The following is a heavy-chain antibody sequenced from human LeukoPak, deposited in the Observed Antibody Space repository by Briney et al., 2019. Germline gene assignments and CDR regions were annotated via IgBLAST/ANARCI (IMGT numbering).Heavy chain of an antibody. CDR3: AREVTMVRGAHGSSPSY. Sequence: GGSLRLSCAASGFTFSSYWMHWVRQAPGKGLVWVSRINSDGSSTSYADSVKGRFTITRDNAKNTLYLQMNSLRAEDTAVYYCAREVTMVRGAHGSSPSYWGQGTLVTVSS. D-gene: IGHD3-10*01. CDR2: INSDGSST. J-gene: IGHJ4*02. CDR1: GFTFSSYW. V-gene: IGHV3-74*01.